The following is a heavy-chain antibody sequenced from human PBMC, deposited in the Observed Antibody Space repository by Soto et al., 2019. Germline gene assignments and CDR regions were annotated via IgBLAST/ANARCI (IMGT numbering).Heavy chain of an antibody. CDR1: GFTSRTYW. CDR3: ARGFGGGSLPIDL. V-gene: IGHV3-74*01. Sequence: EVQLVESGGGLVQPGGSLRLSCEASGFTSRTYWMHWVRQPPGKGLVWVSRLNPDGSTTAYADSVKGRFTISRDNAKNTLYLQMNSLRAEDTAFYYCARGFGGGSLPIDLWGRGTLVTVSS. J-gene: IGHJ2*01. CDR2: LNPDGSTT. D-gene: IGHD2-15*01.